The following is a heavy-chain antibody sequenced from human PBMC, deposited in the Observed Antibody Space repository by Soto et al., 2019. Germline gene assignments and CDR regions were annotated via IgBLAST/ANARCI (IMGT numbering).Heavy chain of an antibody. J-gene: IGHJ5*02. Sequence: PSETLSLTCTVSGGSISSYYWSWIRQPPGKGLEWIGYIYYSGSTNYNPSLKSRVTISVDTSKNQFSLKLSSVTAADTAVYYCARVIFGRATWFDPWGQGTLVTVSS. V-gene: IGHV4-59*01. D-gene: IGHD3-3*01. CDR3: ARVIFGRATWFDP. CDR1: GGSISSYY. CDR2: IYYSGST.